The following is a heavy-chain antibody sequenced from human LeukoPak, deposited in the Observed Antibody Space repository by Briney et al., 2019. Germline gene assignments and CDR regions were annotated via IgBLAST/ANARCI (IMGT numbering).Heavy chain of an antibody. CDR2: ISSNGGST. D-gene: IGHD3-3*01. J-gene: IGHJ4*02. CDR3: ARELNYDFWSGMALGY. CDR1: GFTFSNYA. V-gene: IGHV3-64*01. Sequence: GGSLRLSCAASGFTFSNYAMHWVRQAPGKGLEYVSAISSNGGSTYYANSVKGRFTISRDNSKNTLYLQMGSLRAEDMAVYYCARELNYDFWSGMALGYWGQGTLVTVSS.